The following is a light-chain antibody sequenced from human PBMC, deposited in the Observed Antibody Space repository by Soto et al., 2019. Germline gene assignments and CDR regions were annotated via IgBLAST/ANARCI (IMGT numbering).Light chain of an antibody. CDR2: AAS. J-gene: IGKJ3*01. Sequence: AIRMTQSPSSFSASTGDRVTITCRASQGISSYLAWYQQKPGKAPKLLIYAASTVQSGVPSRFSGSGSGTEFTLTISCLQSEDFATYYCQQYYSYPLTCGPGTKVDI. CDR3: QQYYSYPLT. CDR1: QGISSY. V-gene: IGKV1-8*01.